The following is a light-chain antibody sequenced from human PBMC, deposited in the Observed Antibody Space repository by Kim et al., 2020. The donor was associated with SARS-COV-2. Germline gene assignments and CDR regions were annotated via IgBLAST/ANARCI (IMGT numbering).Light chain of an antibody. CDR1: QGIGDS. CDR3: LQHKSFPWT. Sequence: DIQMTQSPSAMSASVGDRVTITCRASQGIGDSLAWFQQRPGKVPQRLIYGASTLQSGVPSRFSGSGSLTEFTLTISGLQPEDFATYFCLQHKSFPWTFGQGTKVDIK. CDR2: GAS. J-gene: IGKJ1*01. V-gene: IGKV1-17*03.